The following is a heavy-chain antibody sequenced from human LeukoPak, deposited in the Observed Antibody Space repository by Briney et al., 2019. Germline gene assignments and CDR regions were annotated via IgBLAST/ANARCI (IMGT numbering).Heavy chain of an antibody. CDR1: GGSISSGNYY. V-gene: IGHV4-39*01. CDR2: IYYTGRT. D-gene: IGHD6-6*01. CDR3: ARHISAPGLFDY. J-gene: IGHJ4*02. Sequence: SETLSLTCTVSGGSISSGNYYWGCIRPPPGKELEWIGTIYYTGRTYSSPSLNSRVTISVDTSKNQFSLRLSSVTAADTAVYYCARHISAPGLFDYWGQGTLVTASS.